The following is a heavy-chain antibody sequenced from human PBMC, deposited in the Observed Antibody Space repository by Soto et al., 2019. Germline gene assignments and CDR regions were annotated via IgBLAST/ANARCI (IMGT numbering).Heavy chain of an antibody. CDR3: ARRRVLRYFDWLFGWFDP. D-gene: IGHD3-9*01. J-gene: IGHJ5*02. V-gene: IGHV4-39*01. CDR2: IYYSGST. CDR1: GGSISSSSYY. Sequence: SETLSLTCTVSGGSISSSSYYWGWIRQPPGKGLEWIGSIYYSGSTYYNPSLKSRVTISVDTSKNQSSLKLSSVTAADTAVYYCARRRVLRYFDWLFGWFDPWGQGTLVT.